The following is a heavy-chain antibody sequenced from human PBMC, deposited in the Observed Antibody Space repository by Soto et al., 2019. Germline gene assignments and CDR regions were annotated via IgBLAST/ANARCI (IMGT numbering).Heavy chain of an antibody. Sequence: GGSLGLSCAASGFTFSSYGMHWVRQAPGKGLEWVAVISYDGSNKYYADSVKGRFTISRDNSKNTLYLQMNSLRAEDTAVYYCAKLAGDSYYFDYWGQGTLVTVSS. CDR2: ISYDGSNK. CDR1: GFTFSSYG. CDR3: AKLAGDSYYFDY. V-gene: IGHV3-30*18. J-gene: IGHJ4*02. D-gene: IGHD2-21*02.